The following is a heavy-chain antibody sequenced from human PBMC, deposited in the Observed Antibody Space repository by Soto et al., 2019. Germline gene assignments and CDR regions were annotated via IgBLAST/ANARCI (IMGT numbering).Heavy chain of an antibody. CDR3: AKVASDSYYGSGNYYTSPFDY. CDR2: INWNSDRT. D-gene: IGHD3-10*01. CDR1: GFTFDDYA. Sequence: EVQLVESGGGLVQPGRSLRLSCAASGFTFDDYAMNWVRQAPGKGLEWVSGINWNSDRTGYADSVEGRFTISRDNAKNSLYLQMNSLRVEDTALYYCAKVASDSYYGSGNYYTSPFDYWGQGTLVTVSS. J-gene: IGHJ4*02. V-gene: IGHV3-9*01.